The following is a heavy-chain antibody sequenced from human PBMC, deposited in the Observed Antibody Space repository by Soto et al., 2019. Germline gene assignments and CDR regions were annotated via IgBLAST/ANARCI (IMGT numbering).Heavy chain of an antibody. CDR2: IGPDGSSA. CDR3: ASEPSGYDHGEYYYQGVEV. CDR1: GYSLSTYW. V-gene: IGHV3-74*03. J-gene: IGHJ6*02. Sequence: PGGSLRLSCAASGYSLSTYWMHWVRQIPGQGLTWVSRIGPDGSSATYADSVKGRFTISRDNANNALYLEMDSPRAEDTAVYYCASEPSGYDHGEYYYQGVEVWGQGTTVTVS. D-gene: IGHD5-12*01.